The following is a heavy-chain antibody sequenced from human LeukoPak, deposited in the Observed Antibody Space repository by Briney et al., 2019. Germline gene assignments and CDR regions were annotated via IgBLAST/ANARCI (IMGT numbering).Heavy chain of an antibody. CDR3: ARGVGRSYSSSSHDFDY. Sequence: SETLSLTCTVSGGSISSYYWSWIRQPPGKGLEWIGYIYYSGSTNYNSSLKSRVTISVDTSKNQFSLKLSSVTAADTAVYYCARGVGRSYSSSSHDFDYWGQGTLVTVSS. D-gene: IGHD6-6*01. CDR2: IYYSGST. J-gene: IGHJ4*02. V-gene: IGHV4-59*01. CDR1: GGSISSYY.